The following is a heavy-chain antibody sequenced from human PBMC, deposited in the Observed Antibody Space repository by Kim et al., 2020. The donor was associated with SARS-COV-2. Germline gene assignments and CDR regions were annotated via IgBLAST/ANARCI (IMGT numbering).Heavy chain of an antibody. D-gene: IGHD5-18*01. Sequence: KDYIDSVKGRFTISRDNSKNTWYLQMDSLRAEDTAVYYCAKGEYNYAADYWGQGTLVTVSS. V-gene: IGHV3-33*06. CDR2: K. J-gene: IGHJ4*02. CDR3: AKGEYNYAADY.